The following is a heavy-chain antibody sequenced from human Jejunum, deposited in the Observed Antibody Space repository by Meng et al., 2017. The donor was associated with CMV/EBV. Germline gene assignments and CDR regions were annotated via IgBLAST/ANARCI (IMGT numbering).Heavy chain of an antibody. Sequence: SGFNFDDYTMPWIRQVPGKGLEWVSLIDLDGGGTYYADSVKGRFTISRDNSKNSLYLQMNNLRSEDTAFYYCAKDLGSSSHAFDYWGQGTLVTVSS. V-gene: IGHV3-43*01. J-gene: IGHJ4*02. CDR3: AKDLGSSSHAFDY. D-gene: IGHD6-6*01. CDR1: GFNFDDYT. CDR2: IDLDGGGT.